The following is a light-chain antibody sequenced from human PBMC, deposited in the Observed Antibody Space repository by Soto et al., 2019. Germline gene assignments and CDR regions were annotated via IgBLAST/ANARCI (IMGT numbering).Light chain of an antibody. J-gene: IGKJ1*01. CDR2: DAS. CDR3: QQYNSYWT. CDR1: QSISSW. V-gene: IGKV1-5*01. Sequence: DIQMIQSPSTLSASVRDRVTITCRASQSISSWLAWYQQKPGKAPKLLIYDASSLESGVPSRFSGSGSGTEFTLTISSLQPDDFATYYCQQYNSYWTFGQGTKVDIK.